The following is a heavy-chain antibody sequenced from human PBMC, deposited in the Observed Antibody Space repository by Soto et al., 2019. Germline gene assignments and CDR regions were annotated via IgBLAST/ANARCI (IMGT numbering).Heavy chain of an antibody. Sequence: GASVKVSCKVSGYTLTELSMHWVRQAPGKGLEWMGGFDPEEGETVYAQKFQGRVTTTEDTSTDTGYMELSSLRSEDTAVYYCARTWTSGSGSYYTPPRQNYYYYGMDVWGQGTTVTVSS. D-gene: IGHD3-10*01. V-gene: IGHV1-24*01. CDR1: GYTLTELS. CDR2: FDPEEGET. J-gene: IGHJ6*02. CDR3: ARTWTSGSGSYYTPPRQNYYYYGMDV.